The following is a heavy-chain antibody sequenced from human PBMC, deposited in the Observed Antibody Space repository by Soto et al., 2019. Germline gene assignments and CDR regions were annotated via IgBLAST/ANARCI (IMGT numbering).Heavy chain of an antibody. CDR1: GFTFSSYS. Sequence: EVQLVESGGGLVKPGGSLRLSCAASGFTFSSYSMNWVRQAPGKGLEWVSSISSSSSYIYYADSVKGRFTISRDNAKNSLYLQMNSLRAEDTAVYYCARDRGTVTTSFDYWGQGTLVTVSS. J-gene: IGHJ4*02. CDR2: ISSSSSYI. V-gene: IGHV3-21*01. CDR3: ARDRGTVTTSFDY. D-gene: IGHD4-17*01.